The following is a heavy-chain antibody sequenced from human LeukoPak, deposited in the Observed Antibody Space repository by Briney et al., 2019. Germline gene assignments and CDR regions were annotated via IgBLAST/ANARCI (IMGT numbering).Heavy chain of an antibody. CDR2: IRYDGSNK. CDR3: ARGIMPAWAFDI. CDR1: GFTFSSYG. D-gene: IGHD2-15*01. Sequence: GGSLRLSCAASGFTFSSYGMHWVRQAPGKGLEWVAFIRYDGSNKYYADSVKGRFTISRDNSKNTLYLQMNSLRAEDTAVYYCARGIMPAWAFDIWGQGTMVTVSS. V-gene: IGHV3-30*02. J-gene: IGHJ3*02.